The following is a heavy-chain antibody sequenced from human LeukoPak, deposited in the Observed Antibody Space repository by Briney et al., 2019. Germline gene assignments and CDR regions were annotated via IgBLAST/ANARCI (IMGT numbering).Heavy chain of an antibody. J-gene: IGHJ5*02. CDR1: GFTFSSYA. Sequence: PGGSLRLSCAASGFTFSSYAMSWVRQAPGKGLEWASAISGSGGSTYYADSVKGRFTISRDNSKNTLYLQMNSLRAEDTAVYYCAKDLLFGSGSYRKPLNWFDPWGQGTLVTVSS. CDR2: ISGSGGST. D-gene: IGHD3-10*01. V-gene: IGHV3-23*01. CDR3: AKDLLFGSGSYRKPLNWFDP.